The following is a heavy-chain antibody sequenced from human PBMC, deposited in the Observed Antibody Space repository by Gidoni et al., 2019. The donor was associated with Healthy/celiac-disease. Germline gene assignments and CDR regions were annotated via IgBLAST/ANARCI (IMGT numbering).Heavy chain of an antibody. V-gene: IGHV3-21*01. CDR2: ISSSSSYI. Sequence: EVQLVESGGGLVKPGGSLRLSCAASGFTFSSYSMNWVRQAPGKGLEWVSSISSSSSYIYYADSVKGRFTISRDNAKNSLYLQMNSLRAEDTAVYYCARDLNQLETLSQGYWGQGTLVTVSS. J-gene: IGHJ4*02. CDR3: ARDLNQLETLSQGY. CDR1: GFTFSSYS. D-gene: IGHD2-2*01.